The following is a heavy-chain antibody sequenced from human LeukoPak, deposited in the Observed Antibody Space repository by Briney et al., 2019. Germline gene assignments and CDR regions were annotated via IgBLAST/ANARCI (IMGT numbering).Heavy chain of an antibody. CDR2: LTGYGGA. CDR1: GLSFTNYA. CDR3: AKGAAAGKVDWFDP. Sequence: GGSLRLSCEASGLSFTNYAMMWVRQAPGKGLQRISTLTGYGGAYYADSGEGRFIISRDISKNTMFLQMYSLRAEDTAVYYCAKGAAAGKVDWFDPWGQGTLVTVSS. J-gene: IGHJ5*02. D-gene: IGHD6-13*01. V-gene: IGHV3-23*01.